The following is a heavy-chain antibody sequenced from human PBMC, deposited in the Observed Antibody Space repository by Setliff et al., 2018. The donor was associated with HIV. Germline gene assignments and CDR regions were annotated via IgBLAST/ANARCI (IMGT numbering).Heavy chain of an antibody. Sequence: SETLSLTCTVSGDSVSSRSYYWSWIRQPPGKGLEWIGYIYYSGSTNYNPSLKSRVTISVDTSKNHFSLQLRSVTAADTAVYYCAGGVRDNSGWSSYYFDYWGQGTLVTVSS. D-gene: IGHD6-19*01. J-gene: IGHJ4*02. CDR2: IYYSGST. V-gene: IGHV4-61*03. CDR1: GDSVSSRSYY. CDR3: AGGVRDNSGWSSYYFDY.